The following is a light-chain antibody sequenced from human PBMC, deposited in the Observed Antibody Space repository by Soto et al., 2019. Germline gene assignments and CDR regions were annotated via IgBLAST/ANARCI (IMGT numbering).Light chain of an antibody. Sequence: EIVLTQSPATLSLSPGESGTLSCRASRSVSSFLAWYQQKPGQAPRLLIYDASNKATGIPAKFSGSWSGTDFTLTISNLVPEDFAVYYCQQRYNWPLTFGGGTKVEIK. CDR3: QQRYNWPLT. CDR1: RSVSSF. J-gene: IGKJ4*01. V-gene: IGKV3-11*01. CDR2: DAS.